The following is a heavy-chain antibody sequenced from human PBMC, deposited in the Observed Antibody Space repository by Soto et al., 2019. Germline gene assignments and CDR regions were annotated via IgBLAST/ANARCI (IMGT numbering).Heavy chain of an antibody. CDR1: GYTFTSYD. CDR2: MNPNSGNT. CDR3: ARKMYSSGGLVWFDP. V-gene: IGHV1-8*01. Sequence: ASVKVSCKASGYTFTSYDINWVRQATGQGLEWMGWMNPNSGNTGYAQKFQGRVTMTRNTSISTAYMELSSLRSEDTAVYYGARKMYSSGGLVWFDPWGQGTLVTVSS. J-gene: IGHJ5*02. D-gene: IGHD6-19*01.